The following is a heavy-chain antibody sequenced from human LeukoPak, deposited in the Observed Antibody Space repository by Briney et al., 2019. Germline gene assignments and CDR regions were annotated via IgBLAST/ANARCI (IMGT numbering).Heavy chain of an antibody. V-gene: IGHV3-74*01. CDR1: GLTLNRYR. J-gene: IGHJ4*02. CDR3: ARVRYYLDY. Sequence: PGGSLSLSCGPSGLTLNRYRLPCLPQARGKGLVWVSRIKSDVSSTSYADSVKGRFTISRDNAKNTLYLQMNSLRAEDTAVYSCARVRYYLDYWGQGTLVTVSS. CDR2: IKSDVSST. D-gene: IGHD3-9*01.